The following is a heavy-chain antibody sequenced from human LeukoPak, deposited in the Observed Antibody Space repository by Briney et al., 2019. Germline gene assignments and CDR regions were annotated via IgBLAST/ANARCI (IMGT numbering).Heavy chain of an antibody. J-gene: IGHJ4*02. V-gene: IGHV4-30-4*01. CDR2: IYYSGST. CDR3: ARGAYCSSTSCYEYYFDY. Sequence: PSETLSLTCTVSGGSISSGDYYWSWIRQPPGKGLEWIGYIYYSGSTYYNPSLKSRVTISVDTSKNQFSLKLSSVTAADTAVYYCARGAYCSSTSCYEYYFDYWGQGTLVTVSS. CDR1: GGSISSGDYY. D-gene: IGHD2-2*01.